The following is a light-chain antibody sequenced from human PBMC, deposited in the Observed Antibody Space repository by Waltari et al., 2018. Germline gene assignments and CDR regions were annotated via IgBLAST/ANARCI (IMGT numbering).Light chain of an antibody. CDR3: QQYYSIPPA. CDR2: WAS. Sequence: DIVMTQSPDSLAVSLGERATINCKSSRSVLYSSNNGYYLAWDQKKQGQPPKLLIDWASARTSGVPARFSGSGSGTDFTLTISSLQAEDVAVYYCQQYYSIPPAFGQGTKLEIQ. J-gene: IGKJ2*01. V-gene: IGKV4-1*01. CDR1: RSVLYSSNNGYY.